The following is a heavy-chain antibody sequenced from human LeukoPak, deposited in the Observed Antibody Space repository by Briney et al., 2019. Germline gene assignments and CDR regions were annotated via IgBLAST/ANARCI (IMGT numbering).Heavy chain of an antibody. V-gene: IGHV4-31*03. J-gene: IGHJ4*02. CDR2: IYYSGST. CDR1: GGSISSGGYY. CDR3: ARHGIAAAGYYFDY. Sequence: SETLSLTCTVSGGSISSGGYYWSWIRQHPGKGLEWIGYIYYSGSTYYNPSLKSRVTISVDTSKNQFSLKLSSVTAADTAVYYCARHGIAAAGYYFDYWGQGTLVTVSS. D-gene: IGHD6-13*01.